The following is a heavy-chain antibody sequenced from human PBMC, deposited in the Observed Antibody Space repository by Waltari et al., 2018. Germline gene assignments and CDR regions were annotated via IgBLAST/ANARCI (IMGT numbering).Heavy chain of an antibody. CDR2: IYDSGGT. CDR3: ARRRDFYDSSGYYYEAFDI. D-gene: IGHD3-22*01. J-gene: IGHJ3*02. Sequence: QLQLQESGPGLVKPSETLSLTCTVSGGSISSSNYYWGWIRQPPGKGLEWIGSIYDSGGTYYKPSLKSRITISVDTSKNQFSLRLRFVTAADTAVYYCARRRDFYDSSGYYYEAFDIWGQGTMVTVSS. V-gene: IGHV4-39*01. CDR1: GGSISSSNYY.